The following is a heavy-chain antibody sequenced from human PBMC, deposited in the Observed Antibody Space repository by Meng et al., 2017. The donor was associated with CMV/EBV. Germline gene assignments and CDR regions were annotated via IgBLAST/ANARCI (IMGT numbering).Heavy chain of an antibody. Sequence: LSLTCAASGFTFDDYAMHWVRQATGKGLEWVSAIGTAGDTYYPGSVKGRFTISRENAKNSLYLQMNSLRAGDTAVYYCARGPGYCSSTSCYMWLDGGGMDVWGQGTTVTVSS. J-gene: IGHJ6*02. V-gene: IGHV3-13*01. CDR3: ARGPGYCSSTSCYMWLDGGGMDV. CDR2: IGTAGDT. CDR1: GFTFDDYA. D-gene: IGHD2-2*02.